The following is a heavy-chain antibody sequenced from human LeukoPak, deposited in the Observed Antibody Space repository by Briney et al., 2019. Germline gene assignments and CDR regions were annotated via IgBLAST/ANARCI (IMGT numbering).Heavy chain of an antibody. Sequence: SQTLSHTCTVSGGSISSGSYYWSWIRQPAGKGLEWIGRIYTSGSTNYNPSLKSRVTISVDTSKNQFSLKLSSVTAADTAVYYCASYARRSTIFTYYMDVWGKGTTVTVSS. V-gene: IGHV4-61*02. D-gene: IGHD3-3*01. J-gene: IGHJ6*03. CDR3: ASYARRSTIFTYYMDV. CDR1: GGSISSGSYY. CDR2: IYTSGST.